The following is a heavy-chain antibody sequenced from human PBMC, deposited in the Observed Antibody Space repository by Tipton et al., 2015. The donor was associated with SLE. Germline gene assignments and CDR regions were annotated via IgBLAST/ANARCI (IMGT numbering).Heavy chain of an antibody. CDR3: AKDAIERNGVFDAFDF. CDR2: IGGSGVDT. J-gene: IGHJ3*01. CDR1: GFIFSEYA. D-gene: IGHD3-3*01. V-gene: IGHV3-23*01. Sequence: SLRLSCTASGFIFSEYAMNWVRQTPGKGLERVSHIGGSGVDTYYADSVKGRFTISRENSKRSLYLQMNNLRPDDTAVYYCAKDAIERNGVFDAFDFWGQGALVTVSS.